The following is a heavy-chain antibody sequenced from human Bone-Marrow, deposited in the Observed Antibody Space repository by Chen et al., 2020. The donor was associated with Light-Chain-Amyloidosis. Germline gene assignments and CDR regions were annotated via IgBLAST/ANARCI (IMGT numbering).Heavy chain of an antibody. CDR3: AKDISYDDSLPGYPADAFDI. V-gene: IGHV3-23*04. D-gene: IGHD3-9*01. CDR2: SSGSGGSR. CDR1: GFAFSSYA. Sequence: EVQLVESGGGLLQRGGSLRLSCAASGFAFSSYAMSWVRQAPGKGLEWVSTSSGSGGSRYYGDSVNGRLTISRDNSKNALFRQMNSLRAEDTAVYYCAKDISYDDSLPGYPADAFDIWGQGTMVTVSS. J-gene: IGHJ3*02.